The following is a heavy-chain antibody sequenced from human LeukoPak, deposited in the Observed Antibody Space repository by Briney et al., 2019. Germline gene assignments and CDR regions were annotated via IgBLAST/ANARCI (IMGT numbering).Heavy chain of an antibody. J-gene: IGHJ4*02. V-gene: IGHV4-39*07. D-gene: IGHD2-15*01. CDR2: IYYSGST. CDR3: ARECAYCSGGSCYCFDY. Sequence: SETLSLTCTVSGGSISSSSYYWGWIRQPPGKGLEWIGSIYYSGSTYYNPSLKSRVTISVDTSKNQFSLKLSSVTAADTAVYYCARECAYCSGGSCYCFDYWGQGTLVTVSS. CDR1: GGSISSSSYY.